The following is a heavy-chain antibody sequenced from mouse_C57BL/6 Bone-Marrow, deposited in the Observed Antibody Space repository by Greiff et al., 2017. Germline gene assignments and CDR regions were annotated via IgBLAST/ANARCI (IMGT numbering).Heavy chain of an antibody. D-gene: IGHD1-2*01. J-gene: IGHJ2*01. V-gene: IGHV6-3*01. CDR2: IRLKSDNYAT. CDR3: TGGYWY. Sequence: EVKLVESGGGLVQPGGSMKLSCVASGFTFSNYWMNWVRQSPEKGLEWVAQIRLKSDNYATHYAESVKGRFTISRADSKSSVYLQMINLRAEDTVIYYCTGGYWYWGQGTTLTVSS. CDR1: GFTFSNYW.